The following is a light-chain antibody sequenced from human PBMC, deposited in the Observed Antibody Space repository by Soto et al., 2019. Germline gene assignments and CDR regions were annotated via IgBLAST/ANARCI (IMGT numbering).Light chain of an antibody. J-gene: IGLJ1*01. CDR2: YDS. Sequence: SSELTQPPSVSVAPGKTARITCGGNNIGSKSVHWYQQKPGQAPVLVIYYDSDRPSGIPERFPGSNSGNTATLTISRVEAGDEADYYCQVWDSSSDHYVFGTGTKLTVL. V-gene: IGLV3-21*04. CDR3: QVWDSSSDHYV. CDR1: NIGSKS.